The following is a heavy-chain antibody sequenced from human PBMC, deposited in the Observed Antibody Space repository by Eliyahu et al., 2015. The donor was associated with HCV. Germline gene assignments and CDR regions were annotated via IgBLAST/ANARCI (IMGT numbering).Heavy chain of an antibody. CDR3: ARVPGRGLLDY. CDR1: GXXISSSSYY. V-gene: IGHV4-39*07. CDR2: IYYSGST. J-gene: IGHJ4*02. Sequence: QLQLQESGPGLVKPSETLSLTCXVSGXXISSSSYYWGWIRQPPGKGLXWIXSIYYSGSTYYNPSLKSRVTISVDTSKNQFSLKLSSVTAADTAVYYCARVPGRGLLDYWGQGTLVTVSS. D-gene: IGHD3-10*01.